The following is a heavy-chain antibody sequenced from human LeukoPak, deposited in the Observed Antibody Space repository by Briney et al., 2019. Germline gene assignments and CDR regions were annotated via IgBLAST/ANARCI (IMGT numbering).Heavy chain of an antibody. J-gene: IGHJ4*02. CDR1: GYTFTSYD. V-gene: IGHV1-69*04. D-gene: IGHD4-17*01. CDR3: ARDPGRTTVTTYRE. CDR2: IIPILGIA. Sequence: ASVKVSCKASGYTFTSYDINWVRQATGQGLEWMGRIIPILGIANYAQKFQGRVTITADKSTSTAYMELSSLRSEDTAVYYCARDPGRTTVTTYREWGQGTLVTVSS.